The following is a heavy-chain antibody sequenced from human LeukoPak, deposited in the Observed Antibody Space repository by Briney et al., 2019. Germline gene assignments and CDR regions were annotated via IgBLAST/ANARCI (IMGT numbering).Heavy chain of an antibody. J-gene: IGHJ4*02. V-gene: IGHV3-21*01. CDR2: ISSSSSYI. CDR3: ARSGLWGDILFRY. Sequence: KAGGSLRLSCAASGFTFSSYSMNWVRQAPGKGLEWVSSISSSSSYIYYADSVKGRFTISRDNAKNSLYLQMNSLRAEDTAVYYCARSGLWGDILFRYWGQGTLVTVSS. D-gene: IGHD3-9*01. CDR1: GFTFSSYS.